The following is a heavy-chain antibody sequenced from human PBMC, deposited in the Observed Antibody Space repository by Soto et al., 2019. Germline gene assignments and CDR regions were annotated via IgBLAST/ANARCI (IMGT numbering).Heavy chain of an antibody. J-gene: IGHJ6*02. Sequence: PGGSLRLSCVVFGFRFENFAMSWVRQAPGKGLEWVAVISWDGGNKYYADSVKGRFTISRDNSKNTLYLQMNSLRAEDTAVYYCAKDQTIPGYPAPHLYGMDVWGQGTTVTVSS. V-gene: IGHV3-30*02. CDR3: AKDQTIPGYPAPHLYGMDV. CDR1: GFRFENFA. CDR2: ISWDGGNK. D-gene: IGHD3-3*01.